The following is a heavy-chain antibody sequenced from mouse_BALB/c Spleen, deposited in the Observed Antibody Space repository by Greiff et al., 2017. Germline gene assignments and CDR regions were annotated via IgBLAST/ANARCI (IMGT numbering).Heavy chain of an antibody. V-gene: IGHV3-2*02. CDR3: AREGDYVLDY. CDR1: GYSITSDYA. Sequence: EVHLVESGPGLVKPSQSLSLTCTVTGYSITSDYAWNWIRQFPGNKLEWMGYISYSGSTSYNPSLKSRISITRDTSKNQFFLQLNSVSTEDTATYYCAREGDYVLDYWGQGTTLTVSS. D-gene: IGHD2-4*01. J-gene: IGHJ2*01. CDR2: ISYSGST.